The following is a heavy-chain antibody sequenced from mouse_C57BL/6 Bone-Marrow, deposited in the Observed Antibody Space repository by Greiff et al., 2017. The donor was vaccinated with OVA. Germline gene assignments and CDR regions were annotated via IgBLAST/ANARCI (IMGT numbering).Heavy chain of an antibody. CDR3: ARSRVRLLGYAMDY. V-gene: IGHV1-19*01. J-gene: IGHJ4*01. D-gene: IGHD1-1*01. CDR2: INPYNGGT. Sequence: EVQLQQSGPVLVKPGASVKMSCKASGYTFTDYYMNWVKQSHGKSLEWIGVINPYNGGTSYNQKFKGKATLTVDKSSSTAYMELNSLTSEDSAVYYSARSRVRLLGYAMDYWGQGTSVTVSS. CDR1: GYTFTDYY.